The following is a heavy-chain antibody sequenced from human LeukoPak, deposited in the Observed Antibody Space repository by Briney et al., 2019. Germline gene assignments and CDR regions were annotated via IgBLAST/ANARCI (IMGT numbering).Heavy chain of an antibody. V-gene: IGHV1-18*01. J-gene: IGHJ4*02. CDR1: GYTFTIYG. Sequence: ASVKVSFKASGYTFTIYGISWVRQAPGQGLEWIGGISAYNGNTNYAQKLQGRVTMTTDTSTSTAYMELRSLRSDDTAVYYCARAGITMVRGVIITKYYFDYWGQGTLVTVSS. CDR3: ARAGITMVRGVIITKYYFDY. CDR2: ISAYNGNT. D-gene: IGHD3-10*01.